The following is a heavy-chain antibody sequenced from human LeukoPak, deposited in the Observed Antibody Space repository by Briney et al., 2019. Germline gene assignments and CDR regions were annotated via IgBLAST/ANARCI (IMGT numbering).Heavy chain of an antibody. Sequence: SETLSHTCAVYGGSFSGYYWSWIRQPPGKGLEWIGEINHSGSTNYNPSLKSRVTISVDTSKNQFSLKLSSVTAADTAVYYCARVTGTTPFDYWGQGTLVTVSS. V-gene: IGHV4-34*01. CDR3: ARVTGTTPFDY. D-gene: IGHD1-20*01. CDR1: GGSFSGYY. CDR2: INHSGST. J-gene: IGHJ4*02.